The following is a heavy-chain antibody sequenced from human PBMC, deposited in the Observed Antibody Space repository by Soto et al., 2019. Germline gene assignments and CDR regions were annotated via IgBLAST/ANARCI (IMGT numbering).Heavy chain of an antibody. CDR3: ARAVPRGHGYNFDS. CDR1: GGSISSSSYY. CDR2: IYYSGST. V-gene: IGHV4-39*01. J-gene: IGHJ4*02. D-gene: IGHD5-18*01. Sequence: PSETLSLTCTVSGGSISSSSYYWGWIRQPPGKGLEWIGSIYYSGSTYYNPSLKSRVTISVDTSKNQFSLKLSSVTAADTAVYYCARAVPRGHGYNFDSWGQGTLVTVSS.